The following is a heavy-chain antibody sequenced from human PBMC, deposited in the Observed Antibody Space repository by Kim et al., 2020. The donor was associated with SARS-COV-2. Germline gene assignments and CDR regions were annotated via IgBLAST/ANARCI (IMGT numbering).Heavy chain of an antibody. CDR2: GNT. Sequence: GNTSYAYSVKGRFTLARDNSKNTLYLQMNSLRAEDTAVYYCAKGAAQGDYWGQGTLVTVSS. V-gene: IGHV3-23*01. CDR3: AKGAAQGDY. D-gene: IGHD2-15*01. J-gene: IGHJ4*02.